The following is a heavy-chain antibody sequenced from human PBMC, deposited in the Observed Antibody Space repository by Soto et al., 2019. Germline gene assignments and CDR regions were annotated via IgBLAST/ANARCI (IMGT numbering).Heavy chain of an antibody. CDR1: GYTFTSYN. Sequence: ASVKVSCKASGYTFTSYNINWVRQAPGQGLEWMGWISAYNGNTNYAQKLQGRVTMTTDTSTSTAYMELRSLRSDDTAVYYCARRSIAAAANWFDPWGQGTLVTVSS. V-gene: IGHV1-18*01. J-gene: IGHJ5*02. CDR3: ARRSIAAAANWFDP. D-gene: IGHD6-13*01. CDR2: ISAYNGNT.